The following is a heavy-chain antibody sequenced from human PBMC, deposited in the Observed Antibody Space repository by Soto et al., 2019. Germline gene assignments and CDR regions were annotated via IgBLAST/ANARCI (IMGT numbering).Heavy chain of an antibody. D-gene: IGHD2-2*01. V-gene: IGHV2-5*02. CDR2: IYWDDDK. J-gene: IGHJ4*02. Sequence: QITLKESGPTLVKPTQTLTLTCTFSGFSLSTSGVGVGWIRQPPGKALEWLALIYWDDDKRYSPSLKSRLTITKXXSXNXXVLTMTNMDPVDTATYYCAHAEGYCISTSCYAFDYWGQGTLVTVSS. CDR1: GFSLSTSGVG. CDR3: AHAEGYCISTSCYAFDY.